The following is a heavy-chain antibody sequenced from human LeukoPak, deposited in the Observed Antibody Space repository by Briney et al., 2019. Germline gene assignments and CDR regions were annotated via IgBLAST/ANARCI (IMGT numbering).Heavy chain of an antibody. J-gene: IGHJ3*02. CDR2: IYSGGST. CDR3: ARIAITMIVVEPDAFDI. CDR1: GFTVSSNY. D-gene: IGHD3-22*01. V-gene: IGHV3-53*01. Sequence: GGSLRLSCAASGFTVSSNYMSWVRQAPGKGLEWVSVIYSGGSTYYADSVKGRFTIPRDNSKNTLYLQMNSLRAEDTAVYYCARIAITMIVVEPDAFDIWGQGTMVTVSS.